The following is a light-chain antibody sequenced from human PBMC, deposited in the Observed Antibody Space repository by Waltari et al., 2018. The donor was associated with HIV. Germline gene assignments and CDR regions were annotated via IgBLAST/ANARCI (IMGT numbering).Light chain of an antibody. V-gene: IGLV3-1*01. CDR2: ERN. J-gene: IGLJ3*02. CDR1: PKPDGS. CDR3: QQWDGEFLK. Sequence: SPELSQSASITVSAGQRVSISCSAAPKPDGSPCWYQKKAGQSPQLIINERNRRPSGVPDRFSASTSGDTATLVITGTQSVDEAAYFWQQWDGEFLKFGGGTRLTVL.